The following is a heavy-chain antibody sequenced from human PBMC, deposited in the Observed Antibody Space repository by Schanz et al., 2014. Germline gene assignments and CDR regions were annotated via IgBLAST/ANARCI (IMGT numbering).Heavy chain of an antibody. CDR3: ARGGGPEDVFDI. J-gene: IGHJ3*02. Sequence: QVQLVQSEAEVKKPGSSVKVSCKASGGTFSSYTISWVRQAPGQGLEWMGRIIPILGIPNYAQKFQGRVTFTADKSTSTAYMDLRSLRSDDTAVYYCARGGGPEDVFDIWGQGTTVTVSS. V-gene: IGHV1-69*02. CDR2: IIPILGIP. CDR1: GGTFSSYT. D-gene: IGHD2-15*01.